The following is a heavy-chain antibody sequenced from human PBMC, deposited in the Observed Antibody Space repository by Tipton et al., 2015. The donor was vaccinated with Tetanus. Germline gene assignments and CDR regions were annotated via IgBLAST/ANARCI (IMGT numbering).Heavy chain of an antibody. Sequence: TLSLTCTVSGGSISSYYWSWIRQPAGKGLEWIGRIYTSGSTNYNPSLKSRVTMSVDTSKNQFSRKLSSVTAADTAVYYCARDRPDSSGYALNYFDYWGQGTLVTVSS. CDR2: IYTSGST. CDR3: ARDRPDSSGYALNYFDY. CDR1: GGSISSYY. D-gene: IGHD3-22*01. V-gene: IGHV4-4*07. J-gene: IGHJ4*02.